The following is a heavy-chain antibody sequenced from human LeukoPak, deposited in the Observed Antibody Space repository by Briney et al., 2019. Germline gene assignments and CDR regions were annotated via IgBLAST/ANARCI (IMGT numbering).Heavy chain of an antibody. CDR1: GGTFSSYA. Sequence: SVKVSCKASGGTFSSYAISWVRQAPGQGLEWKGGIIPVFGTANYAHKFQGRVTITTDESTSTAYMELSSLRSEDTAVYYCARGSIFGPEWNYYYYMDVWGKGTTVTVSS. CDR3: ARGSIFGPEWNYYYYMDV. V-gene: IGHV1-69*05. J-gene: IGHJ6*03. CDR2: IIPVFGTA. D-gene: IGHD3/OR15-3a*01.